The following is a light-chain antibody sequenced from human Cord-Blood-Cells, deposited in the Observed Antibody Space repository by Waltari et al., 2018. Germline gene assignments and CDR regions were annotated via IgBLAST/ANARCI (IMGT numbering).Light chain of an antibody. Sequence: SSELTQDPAVSVALGQTVRITCQGDSLRSYYASWYQQKPGQAPVLVIYGKNNRPSGIPDRFSGSSSGNTASLTITGAKAEDEADYYCNSRDSSGNHPNWVFGGGTKLTVL. V-gene: IGLV3-19*01. CDR2: GKN. CDR1: SLRSYY. J-gene: IGLJ3*02. CDR3: NSRDSSGNHPNWV.